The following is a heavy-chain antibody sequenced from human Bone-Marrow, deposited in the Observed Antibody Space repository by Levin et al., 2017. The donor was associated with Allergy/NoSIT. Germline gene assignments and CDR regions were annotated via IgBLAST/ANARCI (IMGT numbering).Heavy chain of an antibody. CDR3: ARGTWYYDFWSGYYSYGMDV. CDR2: IYYSGST. J-gene: IGHJ6*02. Sequence: SQTLSLTCTVSGGSISSSYWSWIRQPPGKGLEWIGYIYYSGSTNYNPSLKSRVTISVDTSKNQFSLKLSSVTAADTAVYYCARGTWYYDFWSGYYSYGMDVWGQGTTVTVSS. V-gene: IGHV4-59*01. D-gene: IGHD3-3*01. CDR1: GGSISSSY.